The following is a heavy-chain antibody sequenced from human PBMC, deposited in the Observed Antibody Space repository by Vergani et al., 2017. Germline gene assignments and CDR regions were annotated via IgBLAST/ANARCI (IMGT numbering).Heavy chain of an antibody. D-gene: IGHD5-18*01. CDR3: ARGGYSYGYADYYYGMDV. CDR1: GGTFSSYT. CDR2: IIPILGIA. Sequence: QVQLVQSGAEVKKPGSSVKVSCKASGGTFSSYTISWVRQAPGQGLEWMGRIIPILGIANYAQKFQGRVTITADKSTSTAYMERSSLRSEDTAVYYCARGGYSYGYADYYYGMDVWGQGTTVTVSS. J-gene: IGHJ6*02. V-gene: IGHV1-69*02.